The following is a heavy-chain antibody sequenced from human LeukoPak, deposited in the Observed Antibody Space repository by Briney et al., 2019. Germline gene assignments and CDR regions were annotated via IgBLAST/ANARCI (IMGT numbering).Heavy chain of an antibody. V-gene: IGHV3-21*01. CDR1: GFTFSSYW. D-gene: IGHD6-19*01. CDR2: ISGSSSYI. CDR3: ARDPYSSGWYKDAFDI. J-gene: IGHJ3*02. Sequence: GGSLRLSCAASGFTFSSYWMSWVRQAPGKGLEWVSSISGSSSYINYADSVKGRFTISRDNAQNSLFLQLNSLRAEDTAVYYCARDPYSSGWYKDAFDIWGQGTMVTVSS.